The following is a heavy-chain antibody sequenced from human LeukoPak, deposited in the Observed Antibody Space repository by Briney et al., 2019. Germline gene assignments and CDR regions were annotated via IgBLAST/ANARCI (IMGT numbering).Heavy chain of an antibody. D-gene: IGHD4-17*01. CDR2: INPSGGST. J-gene: IGHJ4*02. CDR1: GYTFTSYY. CDR3: ARDPEHDYGDYYFDY. V-gene: IGHV1-46*01. Sequence: GASVKVSCKASGYTFTSYYMHWVRQAPGQGLEWVGIINPSGGSTSYAQKFQGRVTMTRDTSTSTVYMELSSLRSEDTAVYYCARDPEHDYGDYYFDYWGQGTLVTVSS.